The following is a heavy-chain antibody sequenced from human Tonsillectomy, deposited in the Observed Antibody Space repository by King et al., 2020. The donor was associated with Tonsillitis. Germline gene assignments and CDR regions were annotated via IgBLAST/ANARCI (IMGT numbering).Heavy chain of an antibody. Sequence: QLVQSGAEVKKPGSSLKVSCKASGGTFSSYAISWVRQTPGQGREWMGRIIPILGISNYAQKFQGRVTITADKSTSTAYMELSSLRSDDTAVYYCALDRSGYSYGPDSYFDYWGQGTLVTVSS. J-gene: IGHJ4*02. CDR3: ALDRSGYSYGPDSYFDY. V-gene: IGHV1-69*04. CDR1: GGTFSSYA. CDR2: IIPILGIS. D-gene: IGHD5-18*01.